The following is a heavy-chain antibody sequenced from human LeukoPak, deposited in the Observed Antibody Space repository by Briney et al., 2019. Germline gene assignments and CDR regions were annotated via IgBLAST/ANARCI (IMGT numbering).Heavy chain of an antibody. CDR3: ASGSYFDGFDY. CDR1: GGTFSSYA. CDR2: IIPILGIA. V-gene: IGHV1-69*04. Sequence: SVKVSCKASGGTFSSYAISWVRQAPGQGLEWIGRIIPILGIANYAQKFQGRVTITADKSTSTAYMELSSLRSEDTAVYYCASGSYFDGFDYWGQGTLVTVSS. D-gene: IGHD1-26*01. J-gene: IGHJ4*02.